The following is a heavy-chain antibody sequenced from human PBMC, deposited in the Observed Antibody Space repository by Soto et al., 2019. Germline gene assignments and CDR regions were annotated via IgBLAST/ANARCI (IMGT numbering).Heavy chain of an antibody. CDR1: GGSISIGDYY. J-gene: IGHJ4*02. CDR3: ARDPIAAAGPFDY. D-gene: IGHD6-13*01. V-gene: IGHV4-30-4*01. Sequence: SETLSLTCTVSGGSISIGDYYWSWIRQPPGKGLEWIGYIYYSGSTYYNPSLKSRVTISVDTSKNQFSLKLSSVTAADTAVYYCARDPIAAAGPFDYWGQGTLVTVSS. CDR2: IYYSGST.